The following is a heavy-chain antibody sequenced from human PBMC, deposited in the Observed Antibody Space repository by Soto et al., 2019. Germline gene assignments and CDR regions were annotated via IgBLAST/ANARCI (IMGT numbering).Heavy chain of an antibody. J-gene: IGHJ4*02. CDR2: FDPEIGET. CDR1: RYTLTELS. V-gene: IGHV1-24*01. Sequence: AASVKVSSKVARYTLTELSMHWRRQAPGKGLEWMGTFDPEIGETVYAQKFRGRVTMTEDTSIDKSKNQFSLKLSSVTAADTAVYYCAKNLVRGVCFDYWGPGTLVTVSS. D-gene: IGHD3-10*01. CDR3: AKNLVRGVCFDY.